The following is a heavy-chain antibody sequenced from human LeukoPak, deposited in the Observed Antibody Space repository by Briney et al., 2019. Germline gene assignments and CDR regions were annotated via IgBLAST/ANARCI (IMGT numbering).Heavy chain of an antibody. CDR3: AKAGKKRAEPGDFDY. D-gene: IGHD1-14*01. CDR1: GFTLSSYG. V-gene: IGHV3-30*18. CDR2: ASFDGSNK. Sequence: GALRLSCEASGFTLSSYGMHWVRQAPGKGLEWVAAASFDGSNKYYTDSVKGRFTVSRDNSKNTLYLQMNSLRPDDTTVYHCAKAGKKRAEPGDFDYWGQGSLVTVSS. J-gene: IGHJ4*02.